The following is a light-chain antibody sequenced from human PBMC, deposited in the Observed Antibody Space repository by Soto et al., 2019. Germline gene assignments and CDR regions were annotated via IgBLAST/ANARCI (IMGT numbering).Light chain of an antibody. V-gene: IGKV4-1*01. CDR2: WAS. CDR3: QXXXXXXXT. CDR1: QSVLYSSNNKNY. Sequence: DIVMTQSPDSLAVSLGERATINCKSSQSVLYSSNNKNYLAWYQQKPGQPPKLLIYWASTRESGVPDRFSGSGSGTDFTLTXXXXXXXXVAVYYCQXXXXXXXTFG. J-gene: IGKJ2*01.